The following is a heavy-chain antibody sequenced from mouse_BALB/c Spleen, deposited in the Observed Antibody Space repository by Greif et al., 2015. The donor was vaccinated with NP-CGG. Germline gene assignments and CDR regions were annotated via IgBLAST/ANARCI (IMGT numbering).Heavy chain of an antibody. Sequence: VQLQQSGAELAKPGASVKMSCKASGYTFTSYWMHWVKQRPGQGLEWIGYINPSTGYTEYNQKFKDKATLTADKSSSTAYMQLSSLTFEDSAVYYCARRGDGYPYAMDYWGQGTSVTVSS. CDR3: ARRGDGYPYAMDY. J-gene: IGHJ4*01. V-gene: IGHV1-7*01. CDR2: INPSTGYT. CDR1: GYTFTSYW. D-gene: IGHD2-3*01.